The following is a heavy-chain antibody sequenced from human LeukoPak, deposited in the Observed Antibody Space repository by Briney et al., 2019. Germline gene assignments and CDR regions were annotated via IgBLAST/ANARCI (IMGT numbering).Heavy chain of an antibody. CDR2: INPSGGST. V-gene: IGHV1-46*01. D-gene: IGHD2-15*01. CDR3: ARYIVVVVAAIEYNWFDP. Sequence: ASVKVSCKASGYTFTSYYMHWVRQAPGQGLEWMGIINPSGGSTSYAQKFQGRVTMTRDMSTSTVYMELSSLRSEDTAVYYCARYIVVVVAAIEYNWFDPWGQGTLVTVSS. J-gene: IGHJ5*02. CDR1: GYTFTSYY.